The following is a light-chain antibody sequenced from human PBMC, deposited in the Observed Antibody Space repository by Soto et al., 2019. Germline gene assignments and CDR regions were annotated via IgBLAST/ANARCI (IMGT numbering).Light chain of an antibody. CDR1: SSDVGGYNY. CDR2: DVS. CDR3: SSYRSRSLVV. J-gene: IGLJ2*01. V-gene: IGLV2-14*01. Sequence: QSALTQPPSASGSPGQSVTISCTGTSSDVGGYNYVSWYQQHPGKAPKLMIYDVSNRPSGVSNRFSGSKSGNTASLTISGLQAEDEADYYCSSYRSRSLVVFGGGTKLTVL.